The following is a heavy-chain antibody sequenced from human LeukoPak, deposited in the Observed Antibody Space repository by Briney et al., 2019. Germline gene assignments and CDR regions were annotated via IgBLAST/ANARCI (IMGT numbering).Heavy chain of an antibody. Sequence: GGSLRLSCAASGFTVSSNYMSWVRQASGKGLEWVSVIYSGGSTYYADSVKGRFTISRDNSKNTLYLQMNSLRAEDTAVYYCASADWNYHNFDYWGQGTLVTVSS. CDR2: IYSGGST. D-gene: IGHD1-7*01. J-gene: IGHJ4*02. V-gene: IGHV3-53*01. CDR3: ASADWNYHNFDY. CDR1: GFTVSSNY.